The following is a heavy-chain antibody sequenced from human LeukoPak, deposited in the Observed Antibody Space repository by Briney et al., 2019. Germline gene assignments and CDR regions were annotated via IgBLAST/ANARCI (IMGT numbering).Heavy chain of an antibody. CDR3: ASTDYVWGSYRLDV. D-gene: IGHD3-16*02. CDR2: INSDGSST. Sequence: GGPLRLSCAASGFTFSSYWMHWVRQAPGKGLVWASRINSDGSSTSYADSVKGRFTISRDNAKNTLYLQMNSLRAEDTAVYYCASTDYVWGSYRLDVWGKGTTVTVSS. V-gene: IGHV3-74*01. J-gene: IGHJ6*04. CDR1: GFTFSSYW.